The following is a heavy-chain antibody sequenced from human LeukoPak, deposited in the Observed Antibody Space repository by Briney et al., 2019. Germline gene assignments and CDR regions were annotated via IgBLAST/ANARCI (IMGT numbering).Heavy chain of an antibody. Sequence: SETLSLTCTVSGGSISSSSYYWGWIRQPPGKGLEWIGSIYYSGSTYYNPSLKSRVTISVDTSKNQFSLKLSSVTAADTAAYYCASGVLRYFDWSFDYWGQGTLVTVSS. V-gene: IGHV4-39*07. D-gene: IGHD3-9*01. CDR1: GGSISSSSYY. J-gene: IGHJ4*02. CDR2: IYYSGST. CDR3: ASGVLRYFDWSFDY.